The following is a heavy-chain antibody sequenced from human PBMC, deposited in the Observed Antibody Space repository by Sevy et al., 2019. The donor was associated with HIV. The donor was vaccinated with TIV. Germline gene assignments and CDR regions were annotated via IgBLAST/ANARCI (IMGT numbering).Heavy chain of an antibody. J-gene: IGHJ6*03. D-gene: IGHD5-12*01. CDR3: AGSIVATISYYYYYYYMDV. CDR2: INHSGST. CDR1: GGSFSGYY. V-gene: IGHV4-34*01. Sequence: SETLSLTCAVYGGSFSGYYWSWIRQPPGKGLEWIGEINHSGSTNYNPSLKSRVTISVDTSKNQFSLKLSSVTAADTAVYYCAGSIVATISYYYYYYYMDVWGKGTTVTVSS.